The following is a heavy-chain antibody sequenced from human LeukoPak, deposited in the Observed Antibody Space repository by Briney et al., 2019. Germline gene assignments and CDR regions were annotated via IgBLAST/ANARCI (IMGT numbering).Heavy chain of an antibody. D-gene: IGHD3-9*01. CDR3: ARHDWLPDY. CDR1: GYRFTSYW. Sequence: LGESLKISCKGSGYRFTSYWIGWVRQMPGKGLEWTGIVYPADSRAGYSPSFQGQVTISVDKTINTAYLQWSSLKASDTAIYYCARHDWLPDYWGQGTLVTVSS. J-gene: IGHJ4*02. V-gene: IGHV5-51*01. CDR2: VYPADSRA.